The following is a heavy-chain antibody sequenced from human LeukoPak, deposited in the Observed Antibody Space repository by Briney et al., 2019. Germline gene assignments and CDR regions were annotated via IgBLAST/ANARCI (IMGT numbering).Heavy chain of an antibody. Sequence: GGSLRLSCAASGFTFSSYSMNWVRQAPGKGLEWVSSISSSSSYIYYADSVKGRFTISRDNAKNSLYLQMNSLRAEDTAVYYCARDPFMVRGGNWFDPWGQGTLVTVSS. CDR3: ARDPFMVRGGNWFDP. CDR2: ISSSSSYI. J-gene: IGHJ5*02. V-gene: IGHV3-21*01. CDR1: GFTFSSYS. D-gene: IGHD3-10*01.